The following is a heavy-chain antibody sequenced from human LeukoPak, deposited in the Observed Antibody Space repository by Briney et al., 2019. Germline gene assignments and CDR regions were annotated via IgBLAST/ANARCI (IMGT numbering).Heavy chain of an antibody. D-gene: IGHD3-3*01. Sequence: GASVKVSCKASGYTFTGYYMHWVRQAPGQGLEWVGWINPNSGGTNYAQKFRGRVTMTRDTSISTAYMELSRLRSDDAAVYYCARSGVVIIPPYYYYGMDVWGQGTTVTVSS. J-gene: IGHJ6*02. CDR3: ARSGVVIIPPYYYYGMDV. CDR2: INPNSGGT. V-gene: IGHV1-2*02. CDR1: GYTFTGYY.